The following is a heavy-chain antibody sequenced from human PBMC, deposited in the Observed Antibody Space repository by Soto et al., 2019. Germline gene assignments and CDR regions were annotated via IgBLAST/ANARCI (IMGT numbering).Heavy chain of an antibody. Sequence: QVQLQESGPGLVKPSETLSLTCTVSGGSISSYYWSWIRQPPGKGLEWIGYIYYSGSTNYNPSLKSRVTISVDTSKNQFSLKLSSVTAADTAVYYCAIDLVATVHYWYFDLWGRGTLVTVSS. V-gene: IGHV4-59*01. CDR1: GGSISSYY. D-gene: IGHD5-12*01. CDR2: IYYSGST. CDR3: AIDLVATVHYWYFDL. J-gene: IGHJ2*01.